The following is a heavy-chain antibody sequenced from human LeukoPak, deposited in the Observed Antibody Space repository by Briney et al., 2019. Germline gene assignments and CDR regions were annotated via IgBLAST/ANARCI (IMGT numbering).Heavy chain of an antibody. J-gene: IGHJ6*03. CDR1: GFTFSSYA. Sequence: GGSLRLSCAASGFTFSSYAMSWVRQAPGKGLEWVSAISGSGGSTYYADSVKGRFTISRDNSKNTLYLQMNSLRAEDTAVYYCAKEGGRGKYYYYYYMDVWGKGTTVTVSS. CDR3: AKEGGRGKYYYYYYMDV. V-gene: IGHV3-23*01. CDR2: ISGSGGST. D-gene: IGHD5-24*01.